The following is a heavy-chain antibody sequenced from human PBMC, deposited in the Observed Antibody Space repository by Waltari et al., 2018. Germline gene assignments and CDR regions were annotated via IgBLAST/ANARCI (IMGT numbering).Heavy chain of an antibody. D-gene: IGHD4-17*01. J-gene: IGHJ4*02. CDR1: GYTFTSYG. V-gene: IGHV1-18*01. CDR3: ASEKGYGDSFDY. CDR2: ISAYNGNT. Sequence: QVQLVQSGAEVKKPGASVKVSCKASGYTFTSYGISWVRPAPGQGLVWMGWISAYNGNTNYAQKLQGRVTVNTDTSTSTACMELRSLGSDNTAGYYGASEKGYGDSFDYWGQGTLVTVSS.